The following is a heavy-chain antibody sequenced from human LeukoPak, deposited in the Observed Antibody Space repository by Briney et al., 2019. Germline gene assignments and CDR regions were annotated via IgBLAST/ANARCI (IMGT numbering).Heavy chain of an antibody. CDR3: ARGSGYLETFDY. CDR1: GFIFSSYA. Sequence: GRSLRLSCAASGFIFSSYARHWVRQAPGKGLEWVAVISYDGSNKYYADSVKGRFTISRDNSRNTLYLQMNSLRAEDTAVYYCARGSGYLETFDYWGQGTLVTVSS. J-gene: IGHJ4*02. D-gene: IGHD3-22*01. CDR2: ISYDGSNK. V-gene: IGHV3-30*04.